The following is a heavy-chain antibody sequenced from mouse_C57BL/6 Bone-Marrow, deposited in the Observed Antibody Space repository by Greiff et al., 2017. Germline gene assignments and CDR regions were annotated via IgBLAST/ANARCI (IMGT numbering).Heavy chain of an antibody. J-gene: IGHJ3*01. CDR2: INPNNGGT. V-gene: IGHV1-26*01. CDR1: GYTFTDYY. CDR3: AREAGTFFAY. Sequence: EVQLQQSGPELVKPGASVKISCKASGYTFTDYYMNWVKQSHGKSLEWIGDINPNNGGTSYNQKFKGKATLTVDKSSSTAYMELRSLTSEYYAVYYCAREAGTFFAYWGQGTLVTVSA. D-gene: IGHD3-3*01.